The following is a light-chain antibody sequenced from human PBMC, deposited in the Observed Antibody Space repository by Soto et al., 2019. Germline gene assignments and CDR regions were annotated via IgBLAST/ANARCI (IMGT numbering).Light chain of an antibody. CDR2: EVT. CDR3: SSYTGGNPSYV. J-gene: IGLJ1*01. Sequence: QSVLTQPPSASGSRGQSVTISCTGTSSDVGGYDYVSWYQQHPGKAPNHMIYEVTIRPSGVYDRFSGSKSGNTASLTVSGLQAEDEADYYCSSYTGGNPSYVFGTGTKATVL. CDR1: SSDVGGYDY. V-gene: IGLV2-8*01.